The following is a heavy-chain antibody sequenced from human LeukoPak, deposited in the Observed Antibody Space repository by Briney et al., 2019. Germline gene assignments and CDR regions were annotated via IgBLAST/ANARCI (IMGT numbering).Heavy chain of an antibody. D-gene: IGHD3-16*01. J-gene: IGHJ4*02. CDR1: GFTFSNYW. Sequence: PGGSLRLSCGASGFTFSNYWMHWVRQAPGKGLVWVALIKSDGSSTTYADSVKGRFTISRDNAKHSLYLQMNSLRAEDTAVYYCARDWAGGLFDYWGQGTLVTVSS. CDR2: IKSDGSST. CDR3: ARDWAGGLFDY. V-gene: IGHV3-74*01.